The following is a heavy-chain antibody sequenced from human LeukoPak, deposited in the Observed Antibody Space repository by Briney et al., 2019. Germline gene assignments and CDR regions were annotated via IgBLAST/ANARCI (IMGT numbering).Heavy chain of an antibody. D-gene: IGHD2-2*02. J-gene: IGHJ4*02. CDR1: GGSISSGSYY. CDR2: IYTSGST. Sequence: PSETLSLTCTVSGGSISSGSYYWSWIRQPAGKGLEWIGRIYTSGSTNYNPSLKSRVTISVDTSKNQFSLKLSSVTAADTAVYYCARGAPAVPAAISPAGFDYWGQGTLVTVSS. V-gene: IGHV4-61*02. CDR3: ARGAPAVPAAISPAGFDY.